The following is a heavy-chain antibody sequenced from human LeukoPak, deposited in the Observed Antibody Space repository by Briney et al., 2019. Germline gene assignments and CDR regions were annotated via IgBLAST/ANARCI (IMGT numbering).Heavy chain of an antibody. J-gene: IGHJ4*02. V-gene: IGHV3-30*02. CDR1: GFSFSTHG. D-gene: IGHD3-3*01. CDR3: VKENYLARSGYPEFDY. Sequence: PGGSLRLSCAASGFSFSTHGMHWVRQAPGKGLEWVAFLRYDSSHDYYADSLKGRFTISRDNSKNTLYLQMTSLRPEDTAVYHCVKENYLARSGYPEFDYWGQGTLVTVSS. CDR2: LRYDSSHD.